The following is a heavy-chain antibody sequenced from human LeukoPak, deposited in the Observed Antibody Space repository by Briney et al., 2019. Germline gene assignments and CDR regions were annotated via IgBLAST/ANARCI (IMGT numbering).Heavy chain of an antibody. V-gene: IGHV3-23*01. J-gene: IGHJ4*02. D-gene: IGHD3-9*01. Sequence: GGSLRLSCAVSGFTFSSYAMSWVRQAPGKGLEWVSAISGSGGSTYYADSVKGRFTISRDNSKNTLYLQMNSLRAEDTAVYYCAKDSTYYDILTGYSPFDYWGQGTLVTVSS. CDR2: ISGSGGST. CDR3: AKDSTYYDILTGYSPFDY. CDR1: GFTFSSYA.